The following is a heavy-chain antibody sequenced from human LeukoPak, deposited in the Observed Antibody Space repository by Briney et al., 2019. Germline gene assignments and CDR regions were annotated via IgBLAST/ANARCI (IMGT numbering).Heavy chain of an antibody. V-gene: IGHV4-39*01. CDR2: FYYTGST. CDR1: DGSIRSSGYY. CDR3: ARHSRSGYGDYESAFDI. D-gene: IGHD5-12*01. J-gene: IGHJ3*02. Sequence: PSETLSLTCIVPDGSIRSSGYYWDWIRQPPGKGLEWIGNFYYTGSTYYNPSLKSRITISVDTSKNQFSLKLRSVTAADTAVYYCARHSRSGYGDYESAFDIWGQGTMVTVSS.